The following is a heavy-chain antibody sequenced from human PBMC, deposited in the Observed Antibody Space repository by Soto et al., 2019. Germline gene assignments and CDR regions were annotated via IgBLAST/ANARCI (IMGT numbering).Heavy chain of an antibody. V-gene: IGHV1-2*04. CDR2: INPNSGGT. Sequence: ASVKVSRKASGYTFNSYGISWVRQAPGQGLEWMGWINPNSGGTNYAQKFQGWVTMTMDTPISTAYMELSRLRSDDTAVYYCARGRSPPYYYYGMDVWGQGTTVNDSS. J-gene: IGHJ6*01. CDR1: GYTFNSYG. CDR3: ARGRSPPYYYYGMDV.